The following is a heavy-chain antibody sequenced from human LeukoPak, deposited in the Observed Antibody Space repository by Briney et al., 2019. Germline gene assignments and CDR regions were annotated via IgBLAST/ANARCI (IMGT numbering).Heavy chain of an antibody. V-gene: IGHV3-30*04. D-gene: IGHD2/OR15-2a*01. CDR1: GFTFSSYA. Sequence: GGSLRLSCAAPGFTFSSYAMHWVRQAPGKGLEWVAVISYDGSNKYYADSVKGRFTISRDNSKNTLYLQMNSLRAEDTAVYYCARDRVITTTFYYYGMDVWGQGTTVTVSS. CDR2: ISYDGSNK. CDR3: ARDRVITTTFYYYGMDV. J-gene: IGHJ6*02.